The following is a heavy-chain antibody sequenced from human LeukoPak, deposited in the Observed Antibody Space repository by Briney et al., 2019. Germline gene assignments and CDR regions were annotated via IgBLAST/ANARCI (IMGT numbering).Heavy chain of an antibody. D-gene: IGHD3-10*01. J-gene: IGHJ4*02. V-gene: IGHV4-38-2*02. CDR2: IYHSGST. CDR1: GYSISSGYY. CDR3: ASQYYYGSGSYYPFDY. Sequence: SETLSLTCTVSGYSISSGYYWGWIRQPPGKGLEWIGSIYHSGSTYYNPSLKSRVTISVDTSKNRFSLKLSSVTAADTAVYYCASQYYYGSGSYYPFDYWGQGTLVTVSS.